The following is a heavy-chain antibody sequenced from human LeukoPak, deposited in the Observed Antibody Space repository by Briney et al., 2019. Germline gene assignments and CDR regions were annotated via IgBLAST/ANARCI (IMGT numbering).Heavy chain of an antibody. Sequence: GASVKVSCKASGGTFSSYAISWVRQAPGQGLEWMGGIIPIFGTANYAQKFQGRVTITADKSTSTAYMELSSLRSEDTAVYYCARLGLRYGSGSYDDYWGQGTLVTVSS. V-gene: IGHV1-69*06. D-gene: IGHD3-10*01. CDR3: ARLGLRYGSGSYDDY. CDR2: IIPIFGTA. J-gene: IGHJ4*02. CDR1: GGTFSSYA.